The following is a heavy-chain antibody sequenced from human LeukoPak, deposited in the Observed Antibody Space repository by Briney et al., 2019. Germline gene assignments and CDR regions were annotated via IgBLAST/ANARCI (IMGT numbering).Heavy chain of an antibody. CDR2: INPNSGGT. D-gene: IGHD1-26*01. CDR3: ARDQGELTFDY. V-gene: IGHV1-2*02. CDR1: GYTFTGYY. Sequence: ASLKVSCKASGYTFTGYYMHWVRPTPGQGLEWRGWINPNSGGTNYAQKFQGRVTMTRDTSISTAYMELSRLRSDDTAVYYCARDQGELTFDYWGQGTLVTVSS. J-gene: IGHJ4*02.